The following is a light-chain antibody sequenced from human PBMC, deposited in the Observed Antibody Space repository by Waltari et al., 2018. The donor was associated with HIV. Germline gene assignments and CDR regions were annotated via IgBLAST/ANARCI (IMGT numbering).Light chain of an antibody. CDR3: ATWDISLSAVV. Sequence: QAGLTQPPSVSKGMRQTATLTCTGNSNNVGNTGAAWPQQHQGHPPKLLSYRDNKRPSGISERFSASRSGNTASLTITGVQPEDEADYFCATWDISLSAVVFGGGTTLTVL. V-gene: IGLV10-54*04. CDR2: RDN. CDR1: SNNVGNTG. J-gene: IGLJ2*01.